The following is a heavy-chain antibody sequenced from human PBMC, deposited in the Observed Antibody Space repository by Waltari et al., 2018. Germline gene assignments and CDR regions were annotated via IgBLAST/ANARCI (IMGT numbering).Heavy chain of an antibody. CDR2: IYTSGST. Sequence: QVQLQESGPGLVKPSETLSLTCTVSGGSISSYYWSWIRQPPGKGLEWIGYIYTSGSTNYNPSLKSRVTISVDTSKNQFSRKLSSVTAADTAVYYCARRYSGSYFDAFDIWGQGTMVTVSS. D-gene: IGHD1-26*01. V-gene: IGHV4-4*09. CDR1: GGSISSYY. CDR3: ARRYSGSYFDAFDI. J-gene: IGHJ3*02.